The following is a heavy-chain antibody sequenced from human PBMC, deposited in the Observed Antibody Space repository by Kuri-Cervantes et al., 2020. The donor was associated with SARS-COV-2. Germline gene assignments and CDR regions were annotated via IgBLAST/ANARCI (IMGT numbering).Heavy chain of an antibody. J-gene: IGHJ6*02. CDR1: GDSIRNYY. V-gene: IGHV4-59*01. Sequence: GSLRLSCTVSGDSIRNYYYSWIRQPPGKGLEWIGYIYYSGSTNYNPSLKSRLTISVDTSKNQFSLTLSSVTAADTAVYYCARRGPYYYYGMDVWGQGTTVTVSS. CDR2: IYYSGST. CDR3: ARRGPYYYYGMDV.